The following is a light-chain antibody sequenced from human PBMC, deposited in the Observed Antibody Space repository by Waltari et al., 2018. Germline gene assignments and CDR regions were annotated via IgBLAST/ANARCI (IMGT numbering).Light chain of an antibody. CDR2: EPS. CDR1: QGVTSN. CDR3: QQYNNWLSWT. V-gene: IGKV3-15*01. J-gene: IGKJ1*01. Sequence: EIVMTQSPSTLSVSPGERATLSCRASQGVTSNLAWYQQKPGQAPRLLIYEPSTRATGIPARFSGRGSGTDFTLTISSMQSEDFAVYYYQQYNNWLSWTFGQGTKVEIK.